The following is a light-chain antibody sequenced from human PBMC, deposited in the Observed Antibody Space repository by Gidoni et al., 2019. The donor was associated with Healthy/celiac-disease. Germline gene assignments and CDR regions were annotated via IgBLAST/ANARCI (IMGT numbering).Light chain of an antibody. V-gene: IGKV3-20*01. J-gene: IGKJ3*01. CDR2: GAS. Sequence: EIVLRQSPGPLSLSPGERATLSCRASQSVSSSYLAWYQQKPGQAPRLLIYGASSRATGVPDRFSGSGSGTDFTLTISRLEPEDFAMYYCQQYGSSRGTFGPGTKVDIK. CDR3: QQYGSSRGT. CDR1: QSVSSSY.